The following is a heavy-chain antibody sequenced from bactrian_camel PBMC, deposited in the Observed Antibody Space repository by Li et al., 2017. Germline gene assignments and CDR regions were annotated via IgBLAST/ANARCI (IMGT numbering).Heavy chain of an antibody. Sequence: QLVESGGGSVQAGGSLRLSCVASGAAYNKNAITWFRQAPGKEREGVAGIRTIGTLYYADSVKGRFTISKDNANNTVNLMMNSLKPEDTAMYYCAANFGPYCSGPYLARRANFWGQGTQVTVS. V-gene: IGHV3S63*01. CDR3: AANFGPYCSGPYLARRANF. CDR1: GAAYNKNA. D-gene: IGHD2*01. CDR2: IRTIGTL. J-gene: IGHJ4*01.